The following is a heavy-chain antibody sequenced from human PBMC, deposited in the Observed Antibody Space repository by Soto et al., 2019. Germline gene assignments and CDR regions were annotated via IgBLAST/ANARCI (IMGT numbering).Heavy chain of an antibody. CDR2: INPNSGGT. V-gene: IGHV1-2*04. Sequence: ASVKVSCKASGYTFTGYYMHWVRQAPGQGLGWVGWINPNSGGTNYAQKFQGWVTMTRDTSISTAYMELSRLRSDDTAVYYCARVDCSGGSCSNYDAFDIWGQGTMVTVSS. D-gene: IGHD2-15*01. CDR3: ARVDCSGGSCSNYDAFDI. CDR1: GYTFTGYY. J-gene: IGHJ3*02.